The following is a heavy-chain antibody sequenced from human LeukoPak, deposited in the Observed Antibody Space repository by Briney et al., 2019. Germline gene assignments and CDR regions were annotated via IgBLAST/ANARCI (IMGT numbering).Heavy chain of an antibody. CDR3: ARTGSTHYYYYGMDV. D-gene: IGHD3-9*01. V-gene: IGHV1-18*01. Sequence: ASVKVSCKASGYTFSSYGISWVRQAPGQGLEWMGWISANNGNTNYAQKFQGRVTMTTDTPTSTAYMELRSLRSDDTAVYYCARTGSTHYYYYGMDVWGQGTTVTVSS. CDR1: GYTFSSYG. CDR2: ISANNGNT. J-gene: IGHJ6*02.